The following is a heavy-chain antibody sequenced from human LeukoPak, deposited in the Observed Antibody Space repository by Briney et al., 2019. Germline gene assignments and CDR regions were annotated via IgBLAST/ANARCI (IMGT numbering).Heavy chain of an antibody. D-gene: IGHD3-22*01. V-gene: IGHV3-23*01. CDR2: ISGDGVSP. CDR3: ARAGGYYDISGSLDY. Sequence: PGGSLRLSCAASGFTFNNYALAWVRQTPEKGLECVSAISGDGVSPYYVDSVRGRFTISRDNSKNTLYLQMNSLRAEDTAIYYCARAGGYYDISGSLDYWGQGTLVTVSS. CDR1: GFTFNNYA. J-gene: IGHJ4*02.